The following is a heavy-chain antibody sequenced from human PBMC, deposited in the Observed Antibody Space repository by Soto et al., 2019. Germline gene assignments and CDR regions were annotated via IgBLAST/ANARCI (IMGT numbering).Heavy chain of an antibody. CDR3: TREDSNYVLFPDP. J-gene: IGHJ5*02. D-gene: IGHD4-4*01. CDR1: GFTFGDYG. Sequence: GGSMRLSCTASGFTFGDYGRSWFRQATGKGLEWVGFIRSKAYGGTTEYAASVKGRFTISRDDSKSIAYLQMNSLKTEDTAVYYCTREDSNYVLFPDPWGQGTLVTVSS. V-gene: IGHV3-49*03. CDR2: IRSKAYGGTT.